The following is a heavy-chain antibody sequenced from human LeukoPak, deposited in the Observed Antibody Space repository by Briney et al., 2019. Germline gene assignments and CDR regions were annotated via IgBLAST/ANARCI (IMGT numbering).Heavy chain of an antibody. CDR1: GTTLSNYG. D-gene: IGHD3-22*01. V-gene: IGHV3-23*01. CDR3: AKRGVVIRVILVGFYKEAYCFDS. J-gene: IGHJ4*02. Sequence: GGSLRLSCAVSGTTLSNYGMSWVRQAPGKGLGWVAGINESGGRTNDADAEKGRFTISRDNPQNTLYLQMNSLSAEDTAVYFCAKRGVVIRVILVGFYKEAYCFDSWGQGALVTVSS. CDR2: INESGGRT.